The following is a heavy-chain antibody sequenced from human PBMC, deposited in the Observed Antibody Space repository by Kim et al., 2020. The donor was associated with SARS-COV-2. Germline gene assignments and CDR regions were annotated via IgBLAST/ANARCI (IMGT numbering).Heavy chain of an antibody. Sequence: GDHGKGTLTIPRDQATNTLYLQMRSLRAEDTAVYYCAKSGNYMAAAGFDYWGQGTLVTVSS. V-gene: IGHV3-23*01. D-gene: IGHD6-13*01. CDR3: AKSGNYMAAAGFDY. J-gene: IGHJ4*02.